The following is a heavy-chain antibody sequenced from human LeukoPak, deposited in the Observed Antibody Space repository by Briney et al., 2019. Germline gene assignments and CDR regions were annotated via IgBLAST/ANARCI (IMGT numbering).Heavy chain of an antibody. CDR2: IRSKANSYAT. J-gene: IGHJ4*02. Sequence: GGSLRLSCAASGFTFSGSAMHWVRQASGKGLEWVGRIRSKANSYATAYAASVKGRFTISRDDSKNTAYLQMNSLKTEDTAVYYCTRPSDDYVWGSYRGRDYWGQGTLVTVSS. CDR3: TRPSDDYVWGSYRGRDY. V-gene: IGHV3-73*01. D-gene: IGHD3-16*02. CDR1: GFTFSGSA.